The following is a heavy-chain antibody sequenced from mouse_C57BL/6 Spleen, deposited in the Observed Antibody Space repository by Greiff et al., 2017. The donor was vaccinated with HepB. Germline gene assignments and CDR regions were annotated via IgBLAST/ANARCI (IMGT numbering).Heavy chain of an antibody. D-gene: IGHD4-1*01. CDR2: INPSTGGT. CDR1: GYSFTGYY. J-gene: IGHJ4*01. CDR3: ARVLGRGAMDY. Sequence: VQLKESGPELVKPGASVKISCKASGYSFTGYYMNWVKQSPEKSLEWIGEINPSTGGTTYNQKFKAKATLTVDKSSSTAYMQLKSLTSEDSAVYYCARVLGRGAMDYWGQGTSVTVSS. V-gene: IGHV1-42*01.